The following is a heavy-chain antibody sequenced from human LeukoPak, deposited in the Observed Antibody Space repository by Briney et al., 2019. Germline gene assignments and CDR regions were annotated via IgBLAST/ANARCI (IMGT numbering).Heavy chain of an antibody. D-gene: IGHD2-8*01. CDR3: ARRGKMGATY. Sequence: SETLSLTCAVYGGSFSGYYWSWIRQPPGKGLEWIGEINHSGSTNYNPSLKSRVTISVDTSKNQFSLKLSSVTAADTAVYYCARRGKMGATYWGQGTLVTVSS. V-gene: IGHV4-34*01. CDR1: GGSFSGYY. CDR2: INHSGST. J-gene: IGHJ4*02.